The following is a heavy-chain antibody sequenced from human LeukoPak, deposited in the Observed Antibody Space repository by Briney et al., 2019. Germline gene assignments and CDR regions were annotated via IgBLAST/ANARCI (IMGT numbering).Heavy chain of an antibody. D-gene: IGHD1-14*01. CDR2: IYYSGST. V-gene: IGHV4-39*07. J-gene: IGHJ6*03. CDR1: GGSISSSSYY. Sequence: SETLSLTCTVSGGSISSSSYYWGWIRQPPGKGLEWIGSIYYSGSTYYNPSLKSRVTISVDTSKNQFSLKLSSVTAADTAVYYCAIVKPSRPNYYYYTDVWSKATTVTVSS. CDR3: AIVKPSRPNYYYYTDV.